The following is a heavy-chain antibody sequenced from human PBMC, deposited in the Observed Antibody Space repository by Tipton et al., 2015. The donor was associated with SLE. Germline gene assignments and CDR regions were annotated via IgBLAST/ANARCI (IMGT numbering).Heavy chain of an antibody. V-gene: IGHV4-4*07. CDR3: ARDHPVAGPFDY. CDR2: IYTSGST. Sequence: TLSLTCTVSGGSISNYYWSWIRQPAGKGLEWIGRIYTSGSTNYNPSPKSRVTMSVDTSKNQFSLKLSSVTAADTAVYYCARDHPVAGPFDYWGQGTLVTVSS. J-gene: IGHJ4*02. CDR1: GGSISNYY. D-gene: IGHD6-19*01.